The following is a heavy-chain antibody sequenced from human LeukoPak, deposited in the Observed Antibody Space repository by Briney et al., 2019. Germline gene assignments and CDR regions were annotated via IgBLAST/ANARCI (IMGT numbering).Heavy chain of an antibody. V-gene: IGHV3-30-3*01. J-gene: IGHJ4*02. CDR3: ARGVYRGYSYGRDY. D-gene: IGHD5-18*01. CDR1: GFTFSNYA. CDR2: ISYDGSNK. Sequence: GGSLRLSCAASGFTFSNYAMHWVRKAPGKGLEWVAVISYDGSNKYYAYSVKGRFTISRDNSKNTLYLQMNSLRAEDTAVYYCARGVYRGYSYGRDYWGQGTLVTVSS.